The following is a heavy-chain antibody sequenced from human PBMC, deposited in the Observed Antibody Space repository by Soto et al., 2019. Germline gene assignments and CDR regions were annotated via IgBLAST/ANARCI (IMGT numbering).Heavy chain of an antibody. J-gene: IGHJ6*02. CDR3: AGERGEYCSGGSCYAGDYYYYYGMDV. CDR1: GFTFTSSA. V-gene: IGHV1-58*01. Sequence: AASVKVSCKASGFTFTSSAVQWVRQARGKRLEWVGWIVVGSGNTTYAQKLQERVTISRDMSTSTAYMELSSLRSEDTAVYYCAGERGEYCSGGSCYAGDYYYYYGMDVWGQGTTVTVSS. CDR2: IVVGSGNT. D-gene: IGHD2-15*01.